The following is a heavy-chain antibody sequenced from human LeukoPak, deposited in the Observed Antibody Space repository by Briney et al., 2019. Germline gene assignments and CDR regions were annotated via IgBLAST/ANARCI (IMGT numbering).Heavy chain of an antibody. CDR1: GFTFSSYG. CDR3: AKDLIPYIVVVVELGY. V-gene: IGHV3-30*02. D-gene: IGHD2-15*01. Sequence: GGSLRLSCAASGFTFSSYGMHWVRQAPGKGLEWVAFIRYDGSNKYYADSVKGRFTISRDNSKNTLYLQMNSLRAEDTAVYYCAKDLIPYIVVVVELGYWGQGTLVTVSS. J-gene: IGHJ4*02. CDR2: IRYDGSNK.